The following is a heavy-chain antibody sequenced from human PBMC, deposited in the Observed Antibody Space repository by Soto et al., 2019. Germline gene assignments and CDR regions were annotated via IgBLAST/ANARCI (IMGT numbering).Heavy chain of an antibody. V-gene: IGHV3-48*02. CDR3: AREVVGATSQNPLN. CDR1: GFTFSGST. CDR2: ISSGSSTI. D-gene: IGHD1-26*01. Sequence: EVQLVESGGGLVQPGGSLRLSCAASGFTFSGSTMNWVRQAAGKGLEWDSYISSGSSTIYYADSVKGRFTISRDNAKNSLYVQMNSLRDEDTAVYYCAREVVGATSQNPLNWGQGTLVTVSS. J-gene: IGHJ4*02.